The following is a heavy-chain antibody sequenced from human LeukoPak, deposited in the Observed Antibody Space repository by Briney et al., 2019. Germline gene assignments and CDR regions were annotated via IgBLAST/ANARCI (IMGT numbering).Heavy chain of an antibody. CDR3: ARAGPTTYYDFWSGSLYGMDV. V-gene: IGHV1-2*02. Sequence: GASVKVSCKASGYTFTGYYMHWVRQAPGQGLEWMGWINPNSGGTNYAQKFQGRVTMTRDTSISTAYMELSRLRSDETAVYYCARAGPTTYYDFWSGSLYGMDVWGQGTTVTVS. J-gene: IGHJ6*02. CDR1: GYTFTGYY. D-gene: IGHD3-3*01. CDR2: INPNSGGT.